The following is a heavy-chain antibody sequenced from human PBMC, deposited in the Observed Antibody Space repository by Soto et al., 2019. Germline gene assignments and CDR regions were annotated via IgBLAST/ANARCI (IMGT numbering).Heavy chain of an antibody. CDR1: GGSISSSSYY. J-gene: IGHJ6*03. D-gene: IGHD6-6*01. CDR3: ARGGTAAREDYYYYMDV. CDR2: IYYSGST. V-gene: IGHV4-39*01. Sequence: SETLSLTCTVSGGSISSSSYYWGWIRQPPGKGLEWIGSIYYSGSTYYNPSLKSRVTISVDTSKNQFSLKLSSVTAADTAVYYCARGGTAAREDYYYYMDVWGKGTTVTVSS.